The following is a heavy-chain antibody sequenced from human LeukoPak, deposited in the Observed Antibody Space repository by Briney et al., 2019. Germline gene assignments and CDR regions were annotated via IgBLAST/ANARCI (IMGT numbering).Heavy chain of an antibody. Sequence: ASVKVSCKASGYTFSSYDINWVRQATGQGPEWMGWMSPNSGNTAYAQKFQGRVTMTRNTSISTAYMELSSLRSEDTAVYYCAATISADTDYYGMDVWGQGTTVTVSS. D-gene: IGHD6-13*01. CDR1: GYTFSSYD. CDR2: MSPNSGNT. V-gene: IGHV1-8*01. CDR3: AATISADTDYYGMDV. J-gene: IGHJ6*02.